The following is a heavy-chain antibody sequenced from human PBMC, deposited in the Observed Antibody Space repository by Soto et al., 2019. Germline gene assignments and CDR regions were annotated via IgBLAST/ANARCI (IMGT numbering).Heavy chain of an antibody. D-gene: IGHD3-22*01. CDR1: GYTFTSYY. J-gene: IGHJ5*02. CDR2: INPSGGST. V-gene: IGHV1-46*01. Sequence: GASVKVSCKASGYTFTSYYMHWVRQAPGQGLEWMGIINPSGGSTSYAQKFQGRVTMTRDTSTSTVYMELSSLRSEDTAVYYCARNSHYAYDSSGYSVSWFDPWGQGTLVTVSS. CDR3: ARNSHYAYDSSGYSVSWFDP.